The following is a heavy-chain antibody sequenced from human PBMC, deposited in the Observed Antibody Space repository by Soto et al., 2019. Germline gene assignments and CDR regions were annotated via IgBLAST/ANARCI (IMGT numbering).Heavy chain of an antibody. CDR3: ARDRGRQLVRYYYYGMDV. CDR2: TYYRSKWYN. V-gene: IGHV6-1*01. CDR1: GDRVSSNSAA. D-gene: IGHD6-6*01. Sequence: SQTLSLTCAISGDRVSSNSAAWNWIRQSPSRGLEWLGRTYYRSKWYNDYAVSVKSRITINPDTSKNQFSLQLNSVTPEDTAVYYCARDRGRQLVRYYYYGMDVWGQGTTVTVSS. J-gene: IGHJ6*02.